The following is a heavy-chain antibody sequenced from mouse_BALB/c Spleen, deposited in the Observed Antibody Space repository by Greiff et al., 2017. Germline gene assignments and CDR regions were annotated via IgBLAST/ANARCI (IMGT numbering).Heavy chain of an antibody. CDR2: ISSGGST. V-gene: IGHV5-6-5*01. J-gene: IGHJ3*01. CDR1: GFTFSSYA. CDR3: ARGYDWFAY. Sequence: DVHLVESGGGLVKPGGSLKLSCAASGFTFSSYAMSWVRQTPEKRLEWVASISSGGSTYYPDSVKGRFTISRDNARNILYLQMSSLRSEDTAMYYCARGYDWFAYWGQGTLVTVSA. D-gene: IGHD2-14*01.